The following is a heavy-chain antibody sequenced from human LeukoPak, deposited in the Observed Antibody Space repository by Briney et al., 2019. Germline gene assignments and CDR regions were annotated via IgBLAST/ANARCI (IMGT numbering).Heavy chain of an antibody. J-gene: IGHJ6*02. CDR2: IYYSGST. V-gene: IGHV4-61*08. CDR3: ARAKRWAYYYYGMDV. CDR1: GDSISSGDYY. D-gene: IGHD5-24*01. Sequence: SETLSLTCTVSGDSISSGDYYWTWIRQPPGKGLVWIGYIYYSGSTNYNPSLKSRVTISVDTSKNQFSLKLSSVTAADTAVYYCARAKRWAYYYYGMDVWGQGTTVTVSS.